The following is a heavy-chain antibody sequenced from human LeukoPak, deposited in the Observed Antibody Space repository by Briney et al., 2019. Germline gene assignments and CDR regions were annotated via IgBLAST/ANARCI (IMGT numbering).Heavy chain of an antibody. V-gene: IGHV1-18*01. CDR3: ARGPRTYYYGSGNNY. CDR1: GYTFTSYG. CDR2: ISVYNGNT. D-gene: IGHD3-10*01. J-gene: IGHJ4*02. Sequence: ASVKVSCKASGYTFTSYGISWVRQAPGQGLEWMGWISVYNGNTNYAQKLQGRVTMTTDTSTSTAYMELRSLRSDDTAVYYCARGPRTYYYGSGNNYWGQGTLVTVSS.